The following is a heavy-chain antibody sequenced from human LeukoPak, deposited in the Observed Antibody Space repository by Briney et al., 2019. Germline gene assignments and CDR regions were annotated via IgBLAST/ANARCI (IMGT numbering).Heavy chain of an antibody. CDR1: GFTFSSCG. D-gene: IGHD2-2*01. CDR2: IRSDGSIK. V-gene: IGHV3-30*02. CDR3: AKVRLPGGFCYMDV. J-gene: IGHJ6*03. Sequence: GGSLRLSCAASGFTFSSCGMHWVRQAPGKGLEWVAFIRSDGSIKYYADSVKGRFTISRDNSKNTLYLQMNSLSAEDTAIYYCAKVRLPGGFCYMDVWGKGTTVTVSS.